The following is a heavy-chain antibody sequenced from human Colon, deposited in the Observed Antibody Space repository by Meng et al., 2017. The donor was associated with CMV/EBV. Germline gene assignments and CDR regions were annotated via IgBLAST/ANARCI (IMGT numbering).Heavy chain of an antibody. CDR3: AKVIPAGSVAP. Sequence: SETLSLTCTVSGGSITDTYAYWGWVRQSPGKGLEWIGDVYFSGGARYNPSLKSRVTISGDTSKNQFSLTLTSVTAADTAVYYCAKVIPAGSVAPWGPGTEVTVS. CDR2: VYFSGGA. CDR1: GGSITDTYAY. D-gene: IGHD6-13*01. J-gene: IGHJ5*02. V-gene: IGHV4-39*07.